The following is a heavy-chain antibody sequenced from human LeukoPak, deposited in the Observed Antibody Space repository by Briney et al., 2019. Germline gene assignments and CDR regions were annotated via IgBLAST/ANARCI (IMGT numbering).Heavy chain of an antibody. CDR3: ARDLEEAHDAFDL. CDR2: ISSSSNYI. CDR1: GFTFSSYS. V-gene: IGHV3-21*01. J-gene: IGHJ3*01. Sequence: PGGSLRLSCAASGFTFSSYSMNWVRQAPGKGLEWVSSISSSSNYIYYADSVKGRFTISRDNAKKSLYLQMNSLRAEDTAVYYCARDLEEAHDAFDLWGLGTMVTVSA.